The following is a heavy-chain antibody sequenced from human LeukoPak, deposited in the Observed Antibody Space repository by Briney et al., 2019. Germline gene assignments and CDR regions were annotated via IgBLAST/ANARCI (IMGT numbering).Heavy chain of an antibody. CDR1: GFTFSSYA. CDR3: ASKVLVGNTSLWDYYGMDV. J-gene: IGHJ6*02. D-gene: IGHD2-2*01. CDR2: ISYDGSNK. V-gene: IGHV3-30-3*01. Sequence: GGSLRLSCAASGFTFSSYARHWVRQAPGKGLEWVAVISYDGSNKYYADSVKGRFTISRDNSKNTLYLQMNSLRAEDTAVYYCASKVLVGNTSLWDYYGMDVWGQGTTVTVSS.